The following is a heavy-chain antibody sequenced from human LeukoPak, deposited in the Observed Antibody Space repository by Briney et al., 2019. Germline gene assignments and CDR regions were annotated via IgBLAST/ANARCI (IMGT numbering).Heavy chain of an antibody. J-gene: IGHJ6*02. V-gene: IGHV4-30-4*01. Sequence: SQTLSLTCTVSGGSISSGDYYWSWIRQPPGKGLEWIGYIYYSGSTYYNPSLKSRVTISVDTSKNQFSLKLSSVIAADTAVYYCARAGIAAAGRVSDYYGMDVWGQGTTVTVSS. CDR3: ARAGIAAAGRVSDYYGMDV. CDR1: GGSISSGDYY. CDR2: IYYSGST. D-gene: IGHD6-13*01.